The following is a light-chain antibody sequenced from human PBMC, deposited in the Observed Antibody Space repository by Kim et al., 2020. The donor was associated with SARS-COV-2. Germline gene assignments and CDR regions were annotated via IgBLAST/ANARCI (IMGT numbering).Light chain of an antibody. J-gene: IGLJ3*02. V-gene: IGLV3-19*01. CDR3: HSRDSSGNHRV. Sequence: LGQTVRITCQGDSLRGYYATWYRQKPGQAPVLVIYAKTDRPSGIPDRFSGSTSGNTASLTITGAQAEDEADYYCHSRDSSGNHRVFGGGTQLTVL. CDR1: SLRGYY. CDR2: AKT.